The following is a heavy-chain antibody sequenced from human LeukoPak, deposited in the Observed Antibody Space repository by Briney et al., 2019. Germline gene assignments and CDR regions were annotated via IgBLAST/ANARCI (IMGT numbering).Heavy chain of an antibody. J-gene: IGHJ4*02. CDR1: GGSITSSKW. D-gene: IGHD3-16*01. V-gene: IGHV4-4*02. CDR2: IYHTGAT. CDR3: ASGSHAVTTHFDY. Sequence: SETLSLTCAVSGGSITSSKWWSWVRQSPEKGLEWIGEIYHTGATNYNPSLKSRVTMSVDKSKNQFFLNLSSVTAADTAVYYCASGSHAVTTHFDYWGQGTLVTVSS.